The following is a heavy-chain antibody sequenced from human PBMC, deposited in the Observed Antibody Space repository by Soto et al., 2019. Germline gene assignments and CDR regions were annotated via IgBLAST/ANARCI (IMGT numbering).Heavy chain of an antibody. Sequence: QVQLQESGPGLMKPSGTLSLICSVSGESVGRGTNYWSWVRQAPGRGLEWIGYIFDAATAIYNPSFESRVSISLDAAKNQVSLNLTSVTAADTAIYYCARDRRGRADGFIYYYGMEVWGQGTSVTVSS. V-gene: IGHV4-61*01. CDR2: IFDAATA. D-gene: IGHD6-13*01. J-gene: IGHJ6*02. CDR1: GESVGRGTNY. CDR3: ARDRRGRADGFIYYYGMEV.